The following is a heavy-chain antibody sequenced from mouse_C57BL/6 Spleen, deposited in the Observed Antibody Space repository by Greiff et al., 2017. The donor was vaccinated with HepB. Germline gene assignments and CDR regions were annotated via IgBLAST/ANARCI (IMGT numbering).Heavy chain of an antibody. CDR1: GFTFSSYT. D-gene: IGHD1-1*02. V-gene: IGHV5-9*01. CDR2: ISGGGGNT. J-gene: IGHJ1*03. Sequence: DVKLVESGGGLVKPGGSLKLSCAASGFTFSSYTMSWVRQTPEKRLEWVATISGGGGNTYYPDSVKGRFTISRDNAKNTLYLQMSSLRSEDTALYYCARPSGWNWYFDVWGTGTTVTVSS. CDR3: ARPSGWNWYFDV.